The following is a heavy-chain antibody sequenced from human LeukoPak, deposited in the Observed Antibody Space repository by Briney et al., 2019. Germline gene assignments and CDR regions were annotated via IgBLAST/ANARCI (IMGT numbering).Heavy chain of an antibody. V-gene: IGHV4-31*03. CDR1: GGSISSKSYY. CDR2: LYDSGST. D-gene: IGHD3-9*01. Sequence: SETLSLTCTVSGGSISSKSYYWSWVRQLPGKGLEWIGCLYDSGSTHYNPSLKSRLIISVDTSKNQFSLKLTSVTAADTAVYYCARTPFDRLGSSIVYGMDVWGQGTTVIVSS. CDR3: ARTPFDRLGSSIVYGMDV. J-gene: IGHJ6*02.